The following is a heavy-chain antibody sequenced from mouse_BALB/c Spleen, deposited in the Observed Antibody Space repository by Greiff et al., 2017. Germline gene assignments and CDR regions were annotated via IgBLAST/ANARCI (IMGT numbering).Heavy chain of an antibody. Sequence: EVKLVESGGGLVQPGGSLRLSCATSGFTFTDYYMSWVRQPPGKALEWLGFIRNKANGYTTEYSASVKGRFTISRDNSQSILYLQMNTLRAEDSATYYCARKGVYYGYWGQGTLVTVSA. CDR2: IRNKANGYTT. D-gene: IGHD2-1*01. V-gene: IGHV7-3*02. CDR3: ARKGVYYGY. J-gene: IGHJ3*01. CDR1: GFTFTDYY.